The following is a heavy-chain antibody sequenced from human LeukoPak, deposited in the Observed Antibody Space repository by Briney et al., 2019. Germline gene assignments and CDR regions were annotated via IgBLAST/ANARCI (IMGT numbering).Heavy chain of an antibody. CDR2: IYYTGST. Sequence: PSETLSLTCTVSGGSISSYYWSWIRQPPGKGLEWIGYIYYTGSTNSNPSLKSRVTLSLDTSKIQFSLKLSSVTAADTAIYYCARHANSYAFDIWGQGTMVTVSS. CDR1: GGSISSYY. CDR3: ARHANSYAFDI. D-gene: IGHD4/OR15-4a*01. V-gene: IGHV4-59*01. J-gene: IGHJ3*02.